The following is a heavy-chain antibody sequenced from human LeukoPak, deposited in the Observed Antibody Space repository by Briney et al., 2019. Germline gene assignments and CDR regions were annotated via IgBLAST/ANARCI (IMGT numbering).Heavy chain of an antibody. CDR3: AREVYSSSSPIMDV. CDR2: IYHSGST. V-gene: IGHV4-30-2*01. CDR1: GGSISSGGYS. Sequence: SETLSLTCTVSGGSISSGGYSWSWIRQPPGKGLEWIGYIYHSGSTYYNPSLKSRVTISVDRSKNQFSLKLSSVTAADTAVYYCAREVYSSSSPIMDVWGKGTTVTVSS. D-gene: IGHD6-6*01. J-gene: IGHJ6*03.